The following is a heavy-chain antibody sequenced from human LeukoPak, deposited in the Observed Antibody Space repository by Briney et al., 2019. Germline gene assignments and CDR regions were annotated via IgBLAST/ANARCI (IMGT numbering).Heavy chain of an antibody. V-gene: IGHV5-51*01. Sequence: GDSLKISCKGSGHTFSTDWIAWVRQMHGKGLEWMGVIYAGDADTRYSPSFQGQVTISADKSLNTAYLQWTNLKASDTAMYYCARFRGGLMDGFDFWGQGTLVTLSS. CDR1: GHTFSTDW. CDR3: ARFRGGLMDGFDF. D-gene: IGHD3-16*01. J-gene: IGHJ4*02. CDR2: IYAGDADT.